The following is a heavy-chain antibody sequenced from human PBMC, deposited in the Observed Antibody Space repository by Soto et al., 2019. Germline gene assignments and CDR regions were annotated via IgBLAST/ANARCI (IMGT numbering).Heavy chain of an antibody. Sequence: LSLTCAVSGGSISSGGYSWSLIRQPPGKGLEWIGYISHSGSTYYNPSLKSRVTISVDRSKNQFSLKLSSVTAADTAVCSCGRWFDYWGQRTLFSVSS. J-gene: IGHJ4*02. CDR1: GGSISSGGYS. CDR3: GRWFDY. CDR2: ISHSGST. V-gene: IGHV4-30-2*01.